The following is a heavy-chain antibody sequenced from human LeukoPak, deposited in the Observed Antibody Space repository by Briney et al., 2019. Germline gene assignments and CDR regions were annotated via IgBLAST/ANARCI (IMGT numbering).Heavy chain of an antibody. CDR2: IYPGDSDT. V-gene: IGHV5-51*01. J-gene: IGHJ4*02. Sequence: GESLKISCKGSGYSFTSYWIGWVRQMPGKGLEWMGIIYPGDSDTRYSPSFQGQVTISADKSISTAYLQWSSLKASGTAMYYCARVRRASSSPEYYFDYWGQGTLVTVSS. D-gene: IGHD6-13*01. CDR1: GYSFTSYW. CDR3: ARVRRASSSPEYYFDY.